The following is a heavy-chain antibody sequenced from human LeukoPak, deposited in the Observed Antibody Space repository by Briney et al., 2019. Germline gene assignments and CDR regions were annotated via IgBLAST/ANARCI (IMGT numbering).Heavy chain of an antibody. CDR2: IWYDGSNK. Sequence: WGSLTLSCAASGFTFSSYGMHWVRQVPGQGLEWVAVIWYDGSNKYYADAVKGRFTISRDNSKNTVYLQMNSLRAEDTAVYYCARERGYSYGAHCDYWGQGTLVTVSS. V-gene: IGHV3-33*01. CDR1: GFTFSSYG. CDR3: ARERGYSYGAHCDY. J-gene: IGHJ4*02. D-gene: IGHD5-18*01.